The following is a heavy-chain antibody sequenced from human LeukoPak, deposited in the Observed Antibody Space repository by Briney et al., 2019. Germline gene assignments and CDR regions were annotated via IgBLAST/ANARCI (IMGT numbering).Heavy chain of an antibody. CDR2: ISGSGGST. CDR3: AKAEHYSSTRPASDFDY. D-gene: IGHD6-13*01. Sequence: GGSLRLSCAASGFTFSSYAMSWVRQAPGKGLEWVSAISGSGGSTYYADSVKGRFTISRDNSKNTLYLQMNSLRAEDTAVYYCAKAEHYSSTRPASDFDYWGQGTMVPVSS. CDR1: GFTFSSYA. J-gene: IGHJ4*02. V-gene: IGHV3-23*01.